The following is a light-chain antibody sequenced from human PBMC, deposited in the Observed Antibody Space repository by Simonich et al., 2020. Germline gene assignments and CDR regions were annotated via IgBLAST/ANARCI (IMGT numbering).Light chain of an antibody. CDR3: QQYYSTPPT. CDR2: CAS. V-gene: IGKV4-1*01. Sequence: DIVMTQSPDSLAMSLGERATINCKSSQSVLYSSNNKNYLAWYQQKPGQPPKLLIYCASTRESGVPYRFSGSGSWTDFTLTISSLQAEDVAVYYCQQYYSTPPTFGQGTKVEIK. J-gene: IGKJ1*01. CDR1: QSVLYSSNNKNY.